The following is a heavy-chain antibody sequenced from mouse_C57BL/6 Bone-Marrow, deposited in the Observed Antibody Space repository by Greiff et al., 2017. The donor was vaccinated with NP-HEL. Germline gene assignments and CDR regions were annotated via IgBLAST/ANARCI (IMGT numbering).Heavy chain of an antibody. Sequence: EVKLVESGGGLVQSGRSLRLSCATSGFTFSDFYMEWVRQAPGKGLEWIAASRNKANDYTTEYSASVKGRFIVSRDTSQSILYLQMNALRAEDTAIYYCARDANTAQSWFAYWGQGTLVTVSA. V-gene: IGHV7-1*01. J-gene: IGHJ3*01. D-gene: IGHD3-2*02. CDR3: ARDANTAQSWFAY. CDR1: GFTFSDFY. CDR2: SRNKANDYTT.